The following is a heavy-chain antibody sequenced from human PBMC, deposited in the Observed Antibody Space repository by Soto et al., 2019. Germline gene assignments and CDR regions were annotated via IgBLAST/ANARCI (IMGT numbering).Heavy chain of an antibody. V-gene: IGHV4-59*08. J-gene: IGHJ5*02. CDR3: ARLGGPIIAAAGDNWFDP. CDR2: IYYSGST. Sequence: PSETLSLTCTVSGGSISSYYWSWIRQPPGKGLEWIGYIYYSGSTNYNPSLKSRVTISVDTSKNQFSLKLSSVTAADTAVYYCARLGGPIIAAAGDNWFDPWGQGTLVTVSS. CDR1: GGSISSYY. D-gene: IGHD6-13*01.